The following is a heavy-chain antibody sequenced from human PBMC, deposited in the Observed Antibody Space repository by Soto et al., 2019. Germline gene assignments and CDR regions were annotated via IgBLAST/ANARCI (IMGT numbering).Heavy chain of an antibody. Sequence: GESLKISCKGSGYSFTSYWIGWVRQMPGKGLEWMGIIYPGDSHTKYSPSFQGQVTISADKSISTAYIQWSGLKASDTAIYYCARQGYCSTTACYTVDYWGQGTLVTVSS. J-gene: IGHJ4*02. CDR3: ARQGYCSTTACYTVDY. CDR2: IYPGDSHT. CDR1: GYSFTSYW. V-gene: IGHV5-51*01. D-gene: IGHD2-2*02.